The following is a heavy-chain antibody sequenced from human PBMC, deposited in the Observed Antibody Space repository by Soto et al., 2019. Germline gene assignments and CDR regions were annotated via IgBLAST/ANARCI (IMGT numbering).Heavy chain of an antibody. CDR3: ARVGGTEKGFAY. CDR1: GGSMSCYY. CDR2: IYHRGST. V-gene: IGHV4-59*01. J-gene: IGHJ4*02. D-gene: IGHD3-16*01. Sequence: SETLCLTCAVSGGSMSCYYWSWIRQPPGKGLEWIGYIYHRGSTHYHPSLKSRVTVSVDTSKNQCSLKLSSVTAADTAVYYCARVGGTEKGFAYWGQGTLVTVSS.